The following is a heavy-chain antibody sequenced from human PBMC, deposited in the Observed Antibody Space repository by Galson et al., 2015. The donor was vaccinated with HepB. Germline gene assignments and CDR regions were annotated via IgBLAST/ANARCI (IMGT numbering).Heavy chain of an antibody. CDR2: SGST. J-gene: IGHJ4*02. Sequence: SGSTNYNPSLKSRVTISVDTSKNQSSLKLSSVTAADTAVYYCARRLSITMVRGVPMDYWGQGTLVTVSS. D-gene: IGHD3-10*01. CDR3: ARRLSITMVRGVPMDY. V-gene: IGHV4-34*01.